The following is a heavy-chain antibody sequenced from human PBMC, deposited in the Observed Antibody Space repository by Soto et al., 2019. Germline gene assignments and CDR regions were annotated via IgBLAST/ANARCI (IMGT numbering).Heavy chain of an antibody. D-gene: IGHD6-19*01. J-gene: IGHJ4*02. CDR3: AKEVSGYFDY. V-gene: IGHV4-61*03. CDR1: GGSVSSASYF. Sequence: PSETLSLTCSVSGGSVSSASYFWSWIRQPPGKGLEWIGYIYYSGSTNYNPSLKSRATISVDTSKNHFSLRLSSVTAADTAVYYCAKEVSGYFDYWGQGTLVTVSS. CDR2: IYYSGST.